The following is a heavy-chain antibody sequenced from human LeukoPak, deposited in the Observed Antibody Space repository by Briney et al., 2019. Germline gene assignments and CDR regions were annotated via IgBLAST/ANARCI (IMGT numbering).Heavy chain of an antibody. D-gene: IGHD2-2*01. V-gene: IGHV4-4*07. CDR1: GDSISGYY. Sequence: SETLSLTCTVSGDSISGYYWSWIRQPAGKGLEWIGRMYTSGSTNYNPSLKSRVTMSVDTSKNQFSLKLSSVTAADTAVYYCARGHALSDYFDYWGQGTLVTVSS. J-gene: IGHJ4*02. CDR2: MYTSGST. CDR3: ARGHALSDYFDY.